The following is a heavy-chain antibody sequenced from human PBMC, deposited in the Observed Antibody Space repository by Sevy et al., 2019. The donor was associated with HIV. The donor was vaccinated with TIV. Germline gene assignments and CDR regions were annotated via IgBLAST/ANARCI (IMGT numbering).Heavy chain of an antibody. CDR1: GFTFSSYS. V-gene: IGHV3-21*01. J-gene: IGHJ4*02. CDR2: ISSSSSYI. D-gene: IGHD6-13*01. Sequence: GGSLRLSCAASGFTFSSYSMNWVRQAPGKGLEWVSSISSSSSYIYYADSVKGRFTISRDNAKNSLYLQMNSLRAEGTAVYYCARSFSSSSWPFDYWGQGTLVTVSS. CDR3: ARSFSSSSWPFDY.